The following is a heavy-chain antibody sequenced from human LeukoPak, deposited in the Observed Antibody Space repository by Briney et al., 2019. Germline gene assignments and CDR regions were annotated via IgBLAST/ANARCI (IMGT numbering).Heavy chain of an antibody. CDR2: FDPEDGKT. V-gene: IGHV1-24*01. CDR1: GYTVTVLS. CDR3: ATGGWDYFDS. Sequence: ASVKVSCKVSGYTVTVLSIHWVRQAPGKGLEWMGGFDPEDGKTIHAQKLQGRVSMPEDTSTDTAYMDLRSLRSEDTPVYYCATGGWDYFDSWGQGTLVTVSS. D-gene: IGHD6-19*01. J-gene: IGHJ4*02.